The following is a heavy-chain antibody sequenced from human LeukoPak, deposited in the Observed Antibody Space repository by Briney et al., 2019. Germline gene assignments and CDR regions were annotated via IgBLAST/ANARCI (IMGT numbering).Heavy chain of an antibody. CDR1: GGSFSGYY. CDR3: ARGRPIYYDFWSGYPPYYFDY. V-gene: IGHV4-34*01. D-gene: IGHD3-3*01. CDR2: INHSGST. Sequence: SETLSLTCAVYGGSFSGYYWSWIRQPPGKGLEWIREINHSGSTNYNPSLKSRVTISVDTSKNQFSLKLSSVTAADTAVYYCARGRPIYYDFWSGYPPYYFDYWGQGTLVTVSS. J-gene: IGHJ4*02.